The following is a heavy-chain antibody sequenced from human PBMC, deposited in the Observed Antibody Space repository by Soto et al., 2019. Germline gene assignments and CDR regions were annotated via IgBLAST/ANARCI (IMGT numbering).Heavy chain of an antibody. CDR2: INHSGST. J-gene: IGHJ4*02. V-gene: IGHV4-34*01. D-gene: IGHD3-16*01. CDR1: GGSFSGYY. CDR3: ARGRKVRGIDY. Sequence: PSETLSLTCAVYGGSFSGYYWSWIRQPPGKGLEWIGEINHSGSTNYNPSLKSRVTISVDTSKNQFSLKLSSVTAADTAVYYCARGRKVRGIDYWGQGTLVTVSS.